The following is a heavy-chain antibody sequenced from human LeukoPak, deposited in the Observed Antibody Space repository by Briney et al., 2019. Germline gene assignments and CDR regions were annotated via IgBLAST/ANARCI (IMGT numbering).Heavy chain of an antibody. CDR1: GGSVSSGSYY. J-gene: IGHJ4*02. Sequence: SETLSLTCTVSGGSVSSGSYYWSWIRQPPGKGLEWIGYIYYSGSTNYNPSLKSRVTISVDTYKNQFSLKLSSVTAADTAVYYCARDREVAAAGSISQWYFDYWGQGTLVTVSS. CDR3: ARDREVAAAGSISQWYFDY. CDR2: IYYSGST. V-gene: IGHV4-61*01. D-gene: IGHD6-13*01.